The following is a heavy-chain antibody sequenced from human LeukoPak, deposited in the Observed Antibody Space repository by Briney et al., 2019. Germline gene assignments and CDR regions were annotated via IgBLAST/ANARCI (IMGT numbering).Heavy chain of an antibody. D-gene: IGHD5-18*01. CDR2: ISGSGGST. V-gene: IGHV3-23*01. J-gene: IGHJ5*02. CDR1: VVTFSSYT. CDR3: AKVTGWVQLWDL. Sequence: GGCLRLSCAASVVTFSSYTMSWVRQAPWKGLEWVLAISGSGGSTYYADAVKGRFTISRDNSKNTLYLQMNSLRAEDTAVYYCAKVTGWVQLWDLWGQGTLVTVSS.